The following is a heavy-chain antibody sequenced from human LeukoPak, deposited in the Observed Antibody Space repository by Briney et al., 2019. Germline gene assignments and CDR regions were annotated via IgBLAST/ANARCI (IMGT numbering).Heavy chain of an antibody. CDR2: IWSGGST. J-gene: IGHJ6*02. Sequence: GGSLRLSCAASGFTVSTNYMSWVRQAPGKGLECVSIIWSGGSTYYADSVKGRFTISRDNSKNTLYLQMNTLRAEDTAVYYCARDPLNARIVGATMVNYGMDVWGQGTTVTVSS. CDR1: GFTVSTNY. CDR3: ARDPLNARIVGATMVNYGMDV. V-gene: IGHV3-53*01. D-gene: IGHD1-26*01.